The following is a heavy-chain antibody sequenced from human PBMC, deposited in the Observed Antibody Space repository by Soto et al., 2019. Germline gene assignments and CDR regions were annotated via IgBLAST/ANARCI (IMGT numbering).Heavy chain of an antibody. CDR2: IYPFDSDT. J-gene: IGHJ5*02. V-gene: IGHV5-51*01. Sequence: GETLKISCKGSRYSFTSSWLGWVRQMPGNGLECMGIIYPFDSDTRYSPSFKGQVTISADKSISTAYLQWSSLKASDTAMYYCARLSNRAGYSSSWYFGWFDPWGQGTLVTVSS. CDR1: RYSFTSSW. CDR3: ARLSNRAGYSSSWYFGWFDP. D-gene: IGHD6-13*01.